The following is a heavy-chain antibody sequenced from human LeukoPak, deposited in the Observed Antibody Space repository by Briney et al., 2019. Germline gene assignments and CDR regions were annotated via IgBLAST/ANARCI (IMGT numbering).Heavy chain of an antibody. V-gene: IGHV3-74*01. CDR3: ARAGWYRFDY. J-gene: IGHJ4*02. Sequence: EGSLRLSCAASGFTFSDHWMHWVRQVPGKGLLWVARMNSDGTTTNYADSVKGRFTISRDNAENTLFLQMNSLGADDTAVYYCARAGWYRFDYWGQGTLVTVSS. D-gene: IGHD6-19*01. CDR2: MNSDGTTT. CDR1: GFTFSDHW.